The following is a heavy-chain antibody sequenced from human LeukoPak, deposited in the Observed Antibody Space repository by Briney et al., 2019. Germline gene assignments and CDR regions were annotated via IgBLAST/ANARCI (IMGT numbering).Heavy chain of an antibody. CDR1: GGSISSSSYY. D-gene: IGHD3-22*01. CDR2: IYYSGSA. Sequence: SETLSLTCTVSGGSISSSSYYWGWIRQPPGKGLEWIGSIYYSGSAYYNPSLKSRVTISVDTSKNQFSLKLSSVTAADTAVYYCARQSGSDSSGYYRPSRLPYFDYWGQGTLVTVSS. CDR3: ARQSGSDSSGYYRPSRLPYFDY. J-gene: IGHJ4*02. V-gene: IGHV4-39*01.